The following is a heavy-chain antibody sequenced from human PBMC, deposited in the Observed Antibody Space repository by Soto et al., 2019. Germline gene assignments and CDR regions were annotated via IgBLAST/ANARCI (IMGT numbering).Heavy chain of an antibody. D-gene: IGHD2-2*01. Sequence: GGSLRLSCAASGLIFSNYRMHWVRQAPGKGLVWVSCISTDGSITNYADSVKGRFTVSRDNAKNTLYLQMNSLRAEDTAVYYCAKDSPVLRFDSWGQGTLVTVSS. V-gene: IGHV3-74*01. CDR1: GLIFSNYR. J-gene: IGHJ4*02. CDR3: AKDSPVLRFDS. CDR2: ISTDGSIT.